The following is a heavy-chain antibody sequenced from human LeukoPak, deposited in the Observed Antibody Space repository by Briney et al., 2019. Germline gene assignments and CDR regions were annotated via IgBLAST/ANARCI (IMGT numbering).Heavy chain of an antibody. D-gene: IGHD6-19*01. CDR2: MNPNSGNT. J-gene: IGHJ4*02. V-gene: IGHV1-8*03. CDR3: ARWGSGHFDY. CDR1: GYTLTSYY. Sequence: ASVNVSCKASGYTLTSYYFNRVPQATGQGLEWMGWMNPNSGNTGYAQKFQGRVTITRNTSISTAYMELSSLRSEDTAVYYCARWGSGHFDYWGQGTLVTVSS.